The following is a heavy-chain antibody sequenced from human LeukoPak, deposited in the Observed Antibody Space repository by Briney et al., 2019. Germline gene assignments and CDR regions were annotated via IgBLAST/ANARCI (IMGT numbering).Heavy chain of an antibody. Sequence: SETLSLTCAVYGGSFSGYYWSWIRQPPGKGLEWIGEINHSGSTNYNPSLKSRVTISVDTSKNQFSLKLSSVTAADTAVYYCARRPNPGYCSSTSCYAPFYNHWGQGTLVTVSS. J-gene: IGHJ5*02. CDR2: INHSGST. D-gene: IGHD2-2*01. CDR1: GGSFSGYY. V-gene: IGHV4-34*01. CDR3: ARRPNPGYCSSTSCYAPFYNH.